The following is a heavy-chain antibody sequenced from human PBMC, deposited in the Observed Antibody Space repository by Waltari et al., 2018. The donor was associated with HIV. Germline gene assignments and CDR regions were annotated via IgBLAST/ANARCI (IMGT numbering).Heavy chain of an antibody. CDR1: GGSITSSKEF. CDR2: IYYRGGSD. V-gene: IGHV4-61*05. CDR3: ARDWDYFDSMDAVDI. J-gene: IGHJ3*02. Sequence: QLQLQESGPGLVKPSETLSLTCTVSGGSITSSKEFWGWIRQPPGKGLEWIGSIYYRGGSDKGTAAYNPALKRRVTISVDTSKNQFSLGLNAVSPADTAVYYCARDWDYFDSMDAVDIWGQGTMVTVSS. D-gene: IGHD3-22*01.